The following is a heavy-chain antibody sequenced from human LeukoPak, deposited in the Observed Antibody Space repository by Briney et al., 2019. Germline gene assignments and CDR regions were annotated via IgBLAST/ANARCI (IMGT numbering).Heavy chain of an antibody. CDR3: ATGRGHDSSPIDY. CDR1: GFTFSRFG. J-gene: IGHJ4*02. CDR2: ISSSSSAI. Sequence: GGSLRLSCVASGFTFSRFGMNWVRQAPGKGLEWISYISSSSSAIYYADSVKGRFTISRDNSKNTLYLQMNSLRAEDTAVYYCATGRGHDSSPIDYWGQGTLVTVSS. V-gene: IGHV3-48*01. D-gene: IGHD3-22*01.